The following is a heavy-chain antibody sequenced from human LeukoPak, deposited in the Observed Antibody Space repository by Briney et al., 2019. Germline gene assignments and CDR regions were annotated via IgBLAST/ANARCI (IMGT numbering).Heavy chain of an antibody. CDR3: ASGYCSTTSCPYY. Sequence: PSETLSLTCTVSGGAITNYYWNWIRQPPGKGLEWIGHIYYSGSTYYNPSLKSRVTISVDTSKNQFSLKLSSVTAADTAVYYCASGYCSTTSCPYYWGQGTLVTVSS. CDR2: IYYSGST. D-gene: IGHD2-2*01. V-gene: IGHV4-59*01. J-gene: IGHJ4*02. CDR1: GGAITNYY.